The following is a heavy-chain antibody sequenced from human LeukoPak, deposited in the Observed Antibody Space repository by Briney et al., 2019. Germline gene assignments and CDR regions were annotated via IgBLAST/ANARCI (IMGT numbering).Heavy chain of an antibody. J-gene: IGHJ3*02. V-gene: IGHV3-30*18. CDR2: ISYVGSNK. CDR1: GFTFSSYG. CDR3: AKVGGCSSTSCYHDAFHI. D-gene: IGHD2-2*01. Sequence: GRSLRLSCAASGFTFSSYGMHWVRQAPGKGLEWVAVISYVGSNKYYAGSVKGRFTISRDNSKNTLYLQMNSLRAEDTAVYYCAKVGGCSSTSCYHDAFHISGQGKMVTVSS.